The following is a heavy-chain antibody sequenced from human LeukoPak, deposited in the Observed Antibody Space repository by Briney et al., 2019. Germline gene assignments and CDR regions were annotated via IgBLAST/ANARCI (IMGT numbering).Heavy chain of an antibody. D-gene: IGHD3-3*01. Sequence: ASVKVSCKASGYTFTSYDINWVRQATGQGLEWMGWMNPNSGNTGYAQKFQGRVTMTRNTSISTAYMELSSLRSEETAVYYCARGRRSDYDFWSGYYWFDPWGQGTLVTVSS. V-gene: IGHV1-8*01. J-gene: IGHJ5*02. CDR2: MNPNSGNT. CDR1: GYTFTSYD. CDR3: ARGRRSDYDFWSGYYWFDP.